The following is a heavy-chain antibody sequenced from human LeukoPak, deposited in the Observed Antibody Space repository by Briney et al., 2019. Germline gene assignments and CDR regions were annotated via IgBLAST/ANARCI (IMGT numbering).Heavy chain of an antibody. CDR3: AKRGVVIRVILVGLHKEAYYFDS. CDR2: ISGSGGGT. V-gene: IGHV3-23*01. Sequence: GGSLRLSCAVSGITLSNYGMSWVRLAPGKGLEWVAGISGSGGGTKYADSVKGRFTISRDNPRNTLYLQMNSLRAEDTAVYFCAKRGVVIRVILVGLHKEAYYFDSWGQGALVTVSS. D-gene: IGHD3-22*01. CDR1: GITLSNYG. J-gene: IGHJ4*02.